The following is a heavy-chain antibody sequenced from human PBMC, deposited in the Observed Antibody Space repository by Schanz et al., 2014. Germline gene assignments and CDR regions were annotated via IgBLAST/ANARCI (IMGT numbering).Heavy chain of an antibody. CDR3: AKDPRGDKNDRAYYFDY. CDR2: ISSSSSTI. D-gene: IGHD3-10*01. V-gene: IGHV3-48*01. J-gene: IGHJ4*02. Sequence: EVQLVESGGGLVQPGGSLRLSCTASGFTFSSYSMNWVRQAPGKGLEWVAYISSSSSTIHYADSVKGRFTISRDNAKNSLYLQMDSLRAVDTAVYYCAKDPRGDKNDRAYYFDYWGQGTLVSVSS. CDR1: GFTFSSYS.